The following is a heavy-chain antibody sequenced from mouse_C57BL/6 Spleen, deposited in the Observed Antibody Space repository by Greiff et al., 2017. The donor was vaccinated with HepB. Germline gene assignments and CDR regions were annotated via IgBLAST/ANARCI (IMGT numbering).Heavy chain of an antibody. CDR2: IYPRSGNT. Sequence: QVQLQQSGAELARPGASVKLSCKASGYTFTSYGISWVKQRTGQGLEWIGEIYPRSGNTYYNEKFKGKATLTADKSSSTAYMELRSLTSEDSAVYFCARSRATMVTTTRYAMDYWGQGTSVTVSS. CDR3: ARSRATMVTTTRYAMDY. CDR1: GYTFTSYG. J-gene: IGHJ4*01. V-gene: IGHV1-81*01. D-gene: IGHD2-2*01.